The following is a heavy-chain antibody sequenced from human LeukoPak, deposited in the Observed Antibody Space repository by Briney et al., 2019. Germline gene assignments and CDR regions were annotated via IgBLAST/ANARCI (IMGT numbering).Heavy chain of an antibody. CDR3: ARVGSSGWPSRRGVDY. J-gene: IGHJ4*02. CDR1: GLTLEHYG. CDR2: INWNGGST. D-gene: IGHD6-19*01. V-gene: IGHV3-20*04. Sequence: GGSLRLSCAASGLTLEHYGMSWVRQAPGKGLEWVSGINWNGGSTGYADSVKGRFTISRDNAKNSLYLQMNSLRAEDTALYYCARVGSSGWPSRRGVDYWGQGTLVTVSS.